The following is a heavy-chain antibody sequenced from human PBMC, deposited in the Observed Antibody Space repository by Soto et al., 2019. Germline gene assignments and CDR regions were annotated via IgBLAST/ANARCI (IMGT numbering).Heavy chain of an antibody. J-gene: IGHJ4*02. Sequence: PSETLSLTCAVYGGSFSGYYWSWIRQPPGKGLEWIGEINHSGSTNYNPSLKSRVTISVDTSKNQFSLKLSSVTAADTAVYYCARGRITIFGVVIKLYYSDYWGQGTLVTVSS. CDR2: INHSGST. CDR3: ARGRITIFGVVIKLYYSDY. D-gene: IGHD3-3*01. CDR1: GGSFSGYY. V-gene: IGHV4-34*01.